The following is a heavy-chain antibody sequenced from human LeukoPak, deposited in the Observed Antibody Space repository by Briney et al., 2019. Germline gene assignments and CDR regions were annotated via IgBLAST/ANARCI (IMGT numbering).Heavy chain of an antibody. Sequence: SETLSLTCIVAGGSISSGDYYWSWIRQPPGKGLEWIGYIYYSGSTYYNPSLKSRVTISVDTSKNQFSLKLSSVTAADTAVYYCAVPRATYYYYGMDVWGQGTTVTVSS. D-gene: IGHD1-26*01. CDR3: AVPRATYYYYGMDV. J-gene: IGHJ6*02. CDR2: IYYSGST. V-gene: IGHV4-30-4*01. CDR1: GGSISSGDYY.